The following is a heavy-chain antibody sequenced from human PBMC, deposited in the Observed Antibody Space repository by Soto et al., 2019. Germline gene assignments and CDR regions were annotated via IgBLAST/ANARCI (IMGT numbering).Heavy chain of an antibody. CDR2: FFYSENT. J-gene: IGHJ4*02. Sequence: SSETLSLTCSVSGDSVTSDTYYWGWIRQPPGRGLEWIGYFFYSENTHYNPSLKSRVTISVDSSKNHFSLNLNSVTAADSAIYYCVRGRGYSTGYFDYWGQGSQVTVSS. CDR3: VRGRGYSTGYFDY. D-gene: IGHD3-3*01. V-gene: IGHV4-39*02. CDR1: GDSVTSDTYY.